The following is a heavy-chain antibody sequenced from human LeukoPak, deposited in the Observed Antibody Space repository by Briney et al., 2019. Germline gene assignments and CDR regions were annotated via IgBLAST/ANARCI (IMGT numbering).Heavy chain of an antibody. Sequence: GGSLRLSCAASGFTFSIYAMHWVRQAPGKGLEWVAVISYDGSNKYYADSVKGRFTISRDNSKNTLYLQMNSLRAEDTAVYDCARERTMIVGAIRGAFDYWGQGTLVTVSS. CDR1: GFTFSIYA. V-gene: IGHV3-30-3*01. J-gene: IGHJ4*02. CDR2: ISYDGSNK. CDR3: ARERTMIVGAIRGAFDY. D-gene: IGHD1-26*01.